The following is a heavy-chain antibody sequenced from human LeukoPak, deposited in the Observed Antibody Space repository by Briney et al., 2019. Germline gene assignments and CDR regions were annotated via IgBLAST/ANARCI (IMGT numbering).Heavy chain of an antibody. CDR2: IYHSGST. V-gene: IGHV4-30-2*01. D-gene: IGHD1-26*01. CDR3: ARDVIVGATTNYYYMDV. CDR1: GGSISSGGYS. J-gene: IGHJ6*03. Sequence: PSETLSLTCAVSGGSISSGGYSWSWIRQPPGKGLEWIGYIYHSGSTYYNPSLKSRVTISVDTSKNQFSLKLSSVTAADTAVYYCARDVIVGATTNYYYMDVWGKGTTVTVSS.